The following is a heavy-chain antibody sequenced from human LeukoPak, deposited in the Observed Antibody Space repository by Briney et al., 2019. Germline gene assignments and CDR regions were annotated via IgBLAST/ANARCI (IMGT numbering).Heavy chain of an antibody. D-gene: IGHD2-21*01. Sequence: SETLSLTCSVSGDAISGYYWSWIRQSPGQGLEWIGYVYYSGSTNYNPSLKSRAAISIDTFKNQFSLNLTSVTAADTAVYYCASGWLRYYYFDTWGQGTLVTVSS. CDR3: ASGWLRYYYFDT. J-gene: IGHJ4*02. CDR1: GDAISGYY. CDR2: VYYSGST. V-gene: IGHV4-59*01.